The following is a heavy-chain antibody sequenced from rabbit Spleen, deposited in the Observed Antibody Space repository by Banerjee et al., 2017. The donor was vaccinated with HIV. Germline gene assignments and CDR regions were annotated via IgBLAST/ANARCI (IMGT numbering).Heavy chain of an antibody. D-gene: IGHD8-1*01. Sequence: QSLEEYGGGLVKPGASLTLTCKASGFSFNSGYDMCWVRQAPGKGLEWIACVYAGSSGSTYSATWAKGRFTISKTSSTTVTLQMTSLTAADTATYFCARDTGTSFSTYGMDLWGQGTLVTVS. V-gene: IGHV1S40*01. CDR2: VYAGSSGST. CDR3: ARDTGTSFSTYGMDL. J-gene: IGHJ6*01. CDR1: GFSFNSGYD.